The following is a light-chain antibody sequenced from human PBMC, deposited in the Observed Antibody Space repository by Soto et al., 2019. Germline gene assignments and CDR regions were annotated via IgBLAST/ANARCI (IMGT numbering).Light chain of an antibody. CDR2: AAS. Sequence: DIQMTQSPSTLSASVGDRVTITCRASQTISSWLAWYQQKPGKAPELLIYAASSLQTGVPSRFSGSGSGTDFTLTISSLQPEDFATYSCQQSYSTTWTFGQGTKVDIK. V-gene: IGKV1-39*01. CDR3: QQSYSTTWT. CDR1: QTISSW. J-gene: IGKJ1*01.